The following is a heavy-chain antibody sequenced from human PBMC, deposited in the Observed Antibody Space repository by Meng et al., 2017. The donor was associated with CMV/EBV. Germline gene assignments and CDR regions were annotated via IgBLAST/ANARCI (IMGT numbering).Heavy chain of an antibody. CDR1: GGSFSGYY. CDR3: ARDGYCSSTSCPARYYYYYGMDV. Sequence: GSLRLSCAVYGGSFSGYYWSWIRQPPGKGLEWIGEINHSGSTNYNPSLKSRVTISVDTSKNQFSLKLSSVTAADTAVYYCARDGYCSSTSCPARYYYYYGMDVWGQGTTVTVSS. V-gene: IGHV4-34*01. J-gene: IGHJ6*02. CDR2: INHSGST. D-gene: IGHD2-2*03.